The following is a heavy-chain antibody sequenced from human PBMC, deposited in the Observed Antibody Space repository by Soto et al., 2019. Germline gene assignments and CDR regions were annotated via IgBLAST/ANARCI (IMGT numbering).Heavy chain of an antibody. J-gene: IGHJ6*03. CDR1: GVTFCSSI. Sequence: GGSMRISCAASGVTFCSSIMNWVRQVPGKGLEWVSSISSSSSYIYYADSVKGRFTISRDNAKNSLYQQMNSLRAEDTAVYYCARAGYSYYYYMDVWGKGTTVTVSS. V-gene: IGHV3-21*01. CDR2: ISSSSSYI. CDR3: ARAGYSYYYYMDV. D-gene: IGHD4-4*01.